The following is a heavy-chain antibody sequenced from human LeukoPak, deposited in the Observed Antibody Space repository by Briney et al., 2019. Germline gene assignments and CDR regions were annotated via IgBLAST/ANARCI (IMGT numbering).Heavy chain of an antibody. Sequence: PSETLSLTCAVYGGSFSGYYRSWIRQPPGKGLEWIGEINHSGSTNYNPSLKSRVTISVDTSKNQFSLKLSSVTAADTAVYYCARGRRPTWGGNFDYWGQGTLVTVSS. CDR1: GGSFSGYY. J-gene: IGHJ4*02. D-gene: IGHD3-16*01. CDR2: INHSGST. V-gene: IGHV4-34*01. CDR3: ARGRRPTWGGNFDY.